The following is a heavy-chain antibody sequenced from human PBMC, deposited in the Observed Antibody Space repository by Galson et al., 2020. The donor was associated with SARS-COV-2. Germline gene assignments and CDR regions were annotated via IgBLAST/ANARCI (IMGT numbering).Heavy chain of an antibody. V-gene: IGHV3-48*03. D-gene: IGHD1-26*01. Sequence: GESLKISCAASGFTFSSYEMNWVRQAPGKGLEWVSYISSSGSTIYYADSVKGRFTISRDNAKNSLYLQMNSLRAEDTAVYYCAGGSPGFYYYYGMDVWGQGTTVTVSS. CDR2: ISSSGSTI. CDR1: GFTFSSYE. J-gene: IGHJ6*02. CDR3: AGGSPGFYYYYGMDV.